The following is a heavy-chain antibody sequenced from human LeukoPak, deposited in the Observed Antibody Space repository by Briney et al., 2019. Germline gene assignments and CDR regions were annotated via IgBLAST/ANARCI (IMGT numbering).Heavy chain of an antibody. Sequence: GGSLRLSCAASGFTVSNNYMSWVRQAPGKGLEWVSVIYSGDNTYYVESVKGRFTISRDNSKNTLYLQMNSLRAEDTAVYYCAKDLIGAVAGPSVDYWGQGTLVTVSS. V-gene: IGHV3-53*01. J-gene: IGHJ4*02. D-gene: IGHD6-19*01. CDR3: AKDLIGAVAGPSVDY. CDR2: IYSGDNT. CDR1: GFTVSNNY.